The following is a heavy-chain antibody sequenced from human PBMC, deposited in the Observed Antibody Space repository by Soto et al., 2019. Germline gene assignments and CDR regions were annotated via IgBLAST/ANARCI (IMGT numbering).Heavy chain of an antibody. Sequence: QVQLVQSGAELKDSGASVKVSCKASGDTFTNYYIHWVRQAPGQGLEWMGTIDPSGTTTFYAQNLQGRVTMTRDTSTGTLYMELSSLRSEDTAVYYCARLKVTSGLSYWGQGTLVTVSS. CDR1: GDTFTNYY. CDR2: IDPSGTTT. CDR3: ARLKVTSGLSY. J-gene: IGHJ4*02. V-gene: IGHV1-46*01. D-gene: IGHD6-19*01.